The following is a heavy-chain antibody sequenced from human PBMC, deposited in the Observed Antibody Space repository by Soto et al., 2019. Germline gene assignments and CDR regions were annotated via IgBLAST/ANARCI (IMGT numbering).Heavy chain of an antibody. CDR1: GFTFSDYY. CDR3: AKDLFPTSGQRFFFES. J-gene: IGHJ4*02. D-gene: IGHD2-21*01. CDR2: ISDNGDIM. Sequence: GGSLRLSCAASGFTFSDYYISWIRQAPGKGLEWVSYISDNGDIMYYTDSVKGRFTISRDNVRGTLYLQMNGLRVEDAALYFCAKDLFPTSGQRFFFESWGQGSLVTVSS. V-gene: IGHV3-11*01.